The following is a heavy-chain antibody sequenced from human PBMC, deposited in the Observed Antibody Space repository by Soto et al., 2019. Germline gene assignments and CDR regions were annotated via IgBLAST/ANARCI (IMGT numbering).Heavy chain of an antibody. J-gene: IGHJ5*02. Sequence: QVQLQQWGAGLLKPSETLSLTCAVYRWSLSSFSWGWLRQSPGRVLEWIGEINQSGRSNYNPSLKSRATIYVETCDNPGSLTLSSVTAADTGVYYCASGVVVLSDARSRGFWLELWGQGTLVTVAS. D-gene: IGHD2-21*01. CDR3: ASGVVVLSDARSRGFWLEL. CDR2: INQSGRS. CDR1: RWSLSSFS. V-gene: IGHV4-34*01.